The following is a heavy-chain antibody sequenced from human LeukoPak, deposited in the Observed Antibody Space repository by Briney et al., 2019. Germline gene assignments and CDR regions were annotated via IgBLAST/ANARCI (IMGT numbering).Heavy chain of an antibody. Sequence: ASVKVSCKVSGYTLTELSMHWVRQAPGKGLEWMGGFDPEDGETIYAQKFQGRVTMTEDTSTDTAYMEPSSPRSEDTAVYYCATGVIAAAGSYFDYWGQGTLVTVSS. CDR3: ATGVIAAAGSYFDY. D-gene: IGHD6-13*01. CDR1: GYTLTELS. CDR2: FDPEDGET. J-gene: IGHJ4*02. V-gene: IGHV1-24*01.